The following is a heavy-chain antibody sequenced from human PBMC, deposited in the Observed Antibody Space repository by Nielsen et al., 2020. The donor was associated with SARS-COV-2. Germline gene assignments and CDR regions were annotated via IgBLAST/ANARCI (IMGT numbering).Heavy chain of an antibody. V-gene: IGHV1-46*01. CDR2: INPSGGST. J-gene: IGHJ5*02. CDR3: ARVDDSSGYYLRNWFDP. D-gene: IGHD3-22*01. CDR1: GYTFTSYY. Sequence: ASVKVSCKASGYTFTSYYMHWVRQAPGQGLEWMGIINPSGGSTNYAQRLQGRVTMTTDTSTSTAYMELRSLRSDDTAVYYCARVDDSSGYYLRNWFDPWGQGTLVTVSS.